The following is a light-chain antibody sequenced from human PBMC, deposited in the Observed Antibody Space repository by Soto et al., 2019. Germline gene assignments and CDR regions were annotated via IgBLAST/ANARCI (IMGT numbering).Light chain of an antibody. J-gene: IGKJ4*01. CDR1: QSVSIN. CDR3: QQYNNWPLS. CDR2: GAS. Sequence: ERVMTQSPATLSVSPGERATLSCRASQSVSINLAWYQQKPGQAPRLLLYGASTRATGIPARFSGSGSGTEFTLTISSLQSEDFVVYYCQQYNNWPLSFGGGTKVEVK. V-gene: IGKV3D-15*01.